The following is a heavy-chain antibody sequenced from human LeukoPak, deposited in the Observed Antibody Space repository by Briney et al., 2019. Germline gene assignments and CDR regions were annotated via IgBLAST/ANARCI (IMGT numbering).Heavy chain of an antibody. Sequence: GGSLRLSCAASGVIVSRNFMSWVRQEPGKGLQWVAIMYAGGTTDYSDSVRGRFHISRDSSNNTLSLQINSLRAEDTAVYYCARGSGSGWPLDRWGQGALVTVSS. CDR3: ARGSGSGWPLDR. V-gene: IGHV3-53*01. D-gene: IGHD6-19*01. CDR2: MYAGGTT. CDR1: GVIVSRNF. J-gene: IGHJ5*02.